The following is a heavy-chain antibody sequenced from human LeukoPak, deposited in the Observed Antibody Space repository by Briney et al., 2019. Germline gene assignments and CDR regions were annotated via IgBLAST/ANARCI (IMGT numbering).Heavy chain of an antibody. D-gene: IGHD5-24*01. CDR2: ISSSGSTI. Sequence: GGSLRLSCAASGFTFSDYYMCWIRQAPGKGLEWVSYISSSGSTIYYADSVKGRFTISRDNAKNSLYLQMNSLRAEDTAVYYCARSSSRDGYNYFDYWGQGTLVTVSS. CDR1: GFTFSDYY. V-gene: IGHV3-11*01. J-gene: IGHJ4*02. CDR3: ARSSSRDGYNYFDY.